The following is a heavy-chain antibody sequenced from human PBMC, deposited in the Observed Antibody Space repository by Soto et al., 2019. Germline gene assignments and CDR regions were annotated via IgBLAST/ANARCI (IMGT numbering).Heavy chain of an antibody. Sequence: SETLSLTCTVSGDSISSYYWSWMRQPPGKGLEWIGYIYYSGSTNYNPSLKSRVTISVDTSNNQFSLKLSSVTAADTAVYYCARGITIFGVVIKDYYYGMDVWGQGTTVTVSS. CDR2: IYYSGST. CDR1: GDSISSYY. J-gene: IGHJ6*02. CDR3: ARGITIFGVVIKDYYYGMDV. V-gene: IGHV4-59*08. D-gene: IGHD3-3*01.